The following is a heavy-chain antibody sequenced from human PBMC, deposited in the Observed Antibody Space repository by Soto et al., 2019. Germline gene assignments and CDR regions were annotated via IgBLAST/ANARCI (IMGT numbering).Heavy chain of an antibody. CDR1: GFTFDDYA. CDR3: ARDTNYFDSSAYYDVLDF. CDR2: INWNSGSI. V-gene: IGHV3-9*01. Sequence: PGGSLRLSCAASGFTFDDYAMHWVRQVPGKGLEWVSGINWNSGSIGYGDSVKGRFAISRDNAKNSLHLQMNSLGAEDTAVYYCARDTNYFDSSAYYDVLDFWGQGTQVTVSS. J-gene: IGHJ4*02. D-gene: IGHD3-22*01.